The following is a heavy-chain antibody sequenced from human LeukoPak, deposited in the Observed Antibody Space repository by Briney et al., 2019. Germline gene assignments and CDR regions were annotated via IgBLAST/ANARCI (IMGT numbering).Heavy chain of an antibody. J-gene: IGHJ4*02. Sequence: PGGSLRLSCAASGFTVSSNYMSWVRQAPGKGLEWVSVIYSGGSTYYADSVKGRFTISRDNSRNTLYLQMNSLRAEDTAVYYCAKDPHLYSSGWDYYFDYWGQGTLVTVSS. V-gene: IGHV3-66*02. CDR2: IYSGGST. CDR1: GFTVSSNY. D-gene: IGHD6-19*01. CDR3: AKDPHLYSSGWDYYFDY.